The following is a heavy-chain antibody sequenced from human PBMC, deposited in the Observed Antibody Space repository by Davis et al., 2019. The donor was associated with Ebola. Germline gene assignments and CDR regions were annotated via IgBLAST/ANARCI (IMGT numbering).Heavy chain of an antibody. D-gene: IGHD2-21*02. CDR1: GGTFSSYA. Sequence: SVKVSCKASGGTFSSYAISWVRQAPGQGLEWMGRIIPILGIANYAQKFQGRVTITADKSTSTAYMELSSLRSEDTAVYYCARGTYCGGDRCAFDIWGQGTMVTVSS. CDR2: IIPILGIA. CDR3: ARGTYCGGDRCAFDI. V-gene: IGHV1-69*04. J-gene: IGHJ3*02.